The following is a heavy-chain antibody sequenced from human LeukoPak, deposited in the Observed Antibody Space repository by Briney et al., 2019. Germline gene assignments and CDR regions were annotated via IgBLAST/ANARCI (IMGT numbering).Heavy chain of an antibody. CDR3: ARFWSGYYVDY. D-gene: IGHD3-3*01. V-gene: IGHV3-33*01. J-gene: IGHJ4*02. CDR1: GFTFSSYG. CDR2: IWYDGSNK. Sequence: PGGSLRLSCAASGFTFSSYGMHWVRQAPGKGLEWVAVIWYDGSNKYYADSVKGRFTISRDNSKNTLYLQMNSLRAEDTAVYYCARFWSGYYVDYWGQGTLVTVPS.